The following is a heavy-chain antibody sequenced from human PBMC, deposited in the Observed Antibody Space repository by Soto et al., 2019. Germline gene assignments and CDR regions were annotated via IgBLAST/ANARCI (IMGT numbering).Heavy chain of an antibody. J-gene: IGHJ4*02. Sequence: HPGGSLRLSCAASGFTFSSYGMHWVRQAPGKGLEWVAVIRYDGSNKYYADSVKGRFTISRDNSKNTLYLQMNSLRAEDTAVYYCARELFSVPAAHFDYWGQGTLVTVSS. CDR1: GFTFSSYG. D-gene: IGHD2-2*01. CDR2: IRYDGSNK. V-gene: IGHV3-33*01. CDR3: ARELFSVPAAHFDY.